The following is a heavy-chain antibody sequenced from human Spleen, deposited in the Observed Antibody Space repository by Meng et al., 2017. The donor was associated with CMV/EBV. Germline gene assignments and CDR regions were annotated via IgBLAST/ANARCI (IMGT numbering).Heavy chain of an antibody. V-gene: IGHV3-23*03. CDR1: EFTFSDYS. Sequence: GESLKISCAASEFTFSDYSMNWVRQAPGKGLEWVSVIYSGTTSTYCADSVKGRFTISRDNSKNTLYLQMNSLRAEDTAVYYCAKGGLAAAGYFDYWGQGTLVTVSS. CDR2: IYSGTTST. J-gene: IGHJ4*02. CDR3: AKGGLAAAGYFDY. D-gene: IGHD6-13*01.